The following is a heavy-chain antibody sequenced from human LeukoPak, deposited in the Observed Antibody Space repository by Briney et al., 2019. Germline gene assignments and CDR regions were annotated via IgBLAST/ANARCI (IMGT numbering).Heavy chain of an antibody. CDR2: ISGSGGST. CDR3: AKDRLRVYYDSSGFNDY. CDR1: GFTFSSYA. D-gene: IGHD3-22*01. J-gene: IGHJ4*02. V-gene: IGHV3-23*01. Sequence: PGGSLRLSCAASGFTFSSYAMSWVRQAPGKGLEWVSAISGSGGSTYYADSVKGRFTISRDNSKNTLYLQMNSLRAEDTAVYYCAKDRLRVYYDSSGFNDYWGQGTLVTVSS.